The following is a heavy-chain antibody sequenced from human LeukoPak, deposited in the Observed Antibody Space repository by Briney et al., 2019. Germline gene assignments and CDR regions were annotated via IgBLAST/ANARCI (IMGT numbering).Heavy chain of an antibody. CDR2: INHSGST. CDR1: GGSFSGYY. J-gene: IGHJ4*02. CDR3: ARRFGGPEGY. D-gene: IGHD3-10*01. Sequence: SETLSLTCAVYGGSFSGYYWSWIRQPPGKGLEWIGEINHSGSTNYNPSLKSRVTISVDTSKNQFSLKLSSVTAADTAVYYCARRFGGPEGYWGQGTLVTVSS. V-gene: IGHV4-34*01.